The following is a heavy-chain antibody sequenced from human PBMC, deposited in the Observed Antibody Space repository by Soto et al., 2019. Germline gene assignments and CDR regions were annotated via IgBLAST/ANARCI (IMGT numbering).Heavy chain of an antibody. J-gene: IGHJ4*02. CDR3: ARDNRGDYVLNY. D-gene: IGHD4-17*01. Sequence: PGGSLRLSCAASGFTFSSYAMHWVRQAPGKGLEWVAVISYDGSNKYYADSVKGRFTISRDNSKNTLYLQMNSLRAEDTAVYYCARDNRGDYVLNYWGQGTLVTVSS. CDR1: GFTFSSYA. V-gene: IGHV3-30-3*01. CDR2: ISYDGSNK.